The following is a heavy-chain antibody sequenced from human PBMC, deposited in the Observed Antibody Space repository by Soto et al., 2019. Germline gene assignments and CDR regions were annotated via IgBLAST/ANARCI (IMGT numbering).Heavy chain of an antibody. D-gene: IGHD6-19*01. CDR1: GFTVSSNY. Sequence: EVQLVESGGGLVQPGGSLRLSCAASGFTVSSNYMSWVRQAPGKGLEWVSVIYSGGSTYYADSVKGRFTISRDNSKNTLYLQMNSRRAEDTAVYYCARDLVTGYSSGWRDYWGQGTLVTVSS. CDR3: ARDLVTGYSSGWRDY. CDR2: IYSGGST. V-gene: IGHV3-66*01. J-gene: IGHJ4*02.